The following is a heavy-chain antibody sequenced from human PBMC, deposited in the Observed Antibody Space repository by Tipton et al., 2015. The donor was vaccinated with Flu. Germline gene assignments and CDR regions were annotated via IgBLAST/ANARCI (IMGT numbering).Heavy chain of an antibody. CDR3: ARMGGYSLPGGY. D-gene: IGHD5-18*01. CDR1: GGSFSGYY. Sequence: TLSLTCAVYGGSFSGYYWSWIRQPPGKGLEWIGEINHSGSTNYNPSLKSRVTISVDTSKNQFSLKLSSVTAADTAVYYCARMGGYSLPGGYWGQGTLVTVSS. J-gene: IGHJ4*02. CDR2: INHSGST. V-gene: IGHV4-34*01.